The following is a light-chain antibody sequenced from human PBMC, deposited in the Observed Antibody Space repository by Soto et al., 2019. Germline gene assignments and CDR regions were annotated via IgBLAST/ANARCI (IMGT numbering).Light chain of an antibody. V-gene: IGKV3-15*01. Sequence: EIVMTQSPATLSVSPGERATLSCRASQSVPSNLAWYQQKPGQAPRLVIYGASTRAAGIPARFSGSGSGTEFILTISSLQSEDFAIYYCQQYNNWPWTFGRGTKVDIK. CDR1: QSVPSN. CDR3: QQYNNWPWT. J-gene: IGKJ1*01. CDR2: GAS.